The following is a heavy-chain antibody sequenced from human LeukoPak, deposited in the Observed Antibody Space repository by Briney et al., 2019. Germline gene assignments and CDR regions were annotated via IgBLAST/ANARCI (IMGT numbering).Heavy chain of an antibody. D-gene: IGHD1-26*01. J-gene: IGHJ3*02. CDR2: ISSSGSTI. Sequence: PGGSLRLSCAASGFTFSSYSMNWVRQAPGKGLEGVSSISSSGSTIYYADSVKGRFTISRDNAKNSLYLQMNSLRAEDTAVYYCARDLSSWGATLYGVFDIWGQGTMVTVSS. CDR1: GFTFSSYS. V-gene: IGHV3-48*01. CDR3: ARDLSSWGATLYGVFDI.